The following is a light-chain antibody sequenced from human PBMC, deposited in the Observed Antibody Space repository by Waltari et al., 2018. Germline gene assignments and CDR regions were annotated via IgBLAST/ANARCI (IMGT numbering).Light chain of an antibody. CDR1: QSVLYSSNNRNY. Sequence: DIVMTQSPDSLAVSLGERATINCKSSQSVLYSSNNRNYLAWYQQKPGQPPKMLIYWASPRESGVPDRFSGSGSGTDFTLTISSLQAEDVAVYYCHQYYSNRMWTFGQGTKVEIK. J-gene: IGKJ1*01. V-gene: IGKV4-1*01. CDR3: HQYYSNRMWT. CDR2: WAS.